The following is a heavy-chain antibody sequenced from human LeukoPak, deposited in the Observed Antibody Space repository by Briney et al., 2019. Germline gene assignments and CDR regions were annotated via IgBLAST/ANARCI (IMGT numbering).Heavy chain of an antibody. V-gene: IGHV1-8*02. J-gene: IGHJ3*01. Sequence: ASVKVSCKASGYTFTSYDINWVRQATGQGLEWMGWMNPNSGNTGYAQTFEGRLTLTEDTSTDTAYLELSRLRSEDTAMYYCTTGLAVSLDAFHLWGQGTMVTVSS. CDR3: TTGLAVSLDAFHL. CDR1: GYTFTSYD. D-gene: IGHD5/OR15-5a*01. CDR2: MNPNSGNT.